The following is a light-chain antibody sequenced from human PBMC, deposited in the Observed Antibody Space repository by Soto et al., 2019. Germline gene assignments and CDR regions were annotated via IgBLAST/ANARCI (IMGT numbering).Light chain of an antibody. V-gene: IGLV2-14*03. J-gene: IGLJ1*01. CDR2: DVS. Sequence: QSALTQPASVSGSPGQSITISCTGTSSDVGAYNYVFWYQQHPGKAPKLMIYDVSNRPSGVSNRFSGSKSGNTASLTISGLQAEDEADYYCSSYTSESTDVLGAGTKVTVL. CDR1: SSDVGAYNY. CDR3: SSYTSESTDV.